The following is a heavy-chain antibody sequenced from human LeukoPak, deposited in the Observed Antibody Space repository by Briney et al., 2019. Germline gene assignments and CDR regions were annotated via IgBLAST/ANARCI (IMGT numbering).Heavy chain of an antibody. CDR3: ASGGQGTFDY. CDR2: ISSSSSYI. J-gene: IGHJ4*02. Sequence: GGSLRLSCAASGFTFSSYSMNWVRQAPGKGLEWVSSISSSSSYIYYADSVEGRFTISRDNAKNSLYLQMNSLRAEDTAVYYCASGGQGTFDYWGQGTLVTVSS. CDR1: GFTFSSYS. D-gene: IGHD1-1*01. V-gene: IGHV3-21*01.